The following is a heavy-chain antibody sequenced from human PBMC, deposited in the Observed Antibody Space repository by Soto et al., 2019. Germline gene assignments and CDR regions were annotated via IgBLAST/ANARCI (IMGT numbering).Heavy chain of an antibody. CDR3: ARDGTTVTDYYYYMDV. CDR2: IIAISDNT. J-gene: IGHJ6*03. V-gene: IGHV1-69*05. Sequence: GASVKVSCKASGGTFSSYAISWVRQAPGQGLEWMGGIIAISDNTNYAQKFQGRVTITRDTSASTAYMELSSLRSEDTAVYYCARDGTTVTDYYYYMDVWGKGTTVTVSS. D-gene: IGHD4-17*01. CDR1: GGTFSSYA.